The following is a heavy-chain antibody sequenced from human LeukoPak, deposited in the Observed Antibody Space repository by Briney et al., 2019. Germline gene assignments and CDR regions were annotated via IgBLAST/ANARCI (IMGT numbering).Heavy chain of an antibody. CDR3: AAKRGGSYPLDY. D-gene: IGHD1-26*01. CDR2: IGVGRST. CDR1: EFTFRDYA. V-gene: IGHV3-23*01. J-gene: IGHJ4*02. Sequence: GGSLRLSCAASEFTFRDYAMSWVRQAPGKGLEWVSAIGVGRSTYYADSVKGRFTISRDNSKNTLYLQMNSLSAEDTALYYCAAKRGGSYPLDYWGQGTLVTASS.